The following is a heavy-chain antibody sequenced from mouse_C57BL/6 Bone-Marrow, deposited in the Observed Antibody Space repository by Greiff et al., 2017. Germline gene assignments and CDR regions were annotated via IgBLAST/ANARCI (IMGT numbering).Heavy chain of an antibody. D-gene: IGHD4-1*01. V-gene: IGHV1-61*01. J-gene: IGHJ3*01. CDR3: ATTGTAWFAY. CDR2: IYPSDSET. CDR1: GYTFTSSW. Sequence: VQLQQPGAELVRPGSSVKLSCKASGYTFTSSWMDWVKQRPGQGLEWIGNIYPSDSETHYNQKFKDKATLTVDKSSSTAYMQLISLTSEDAAVYYCATTGTAWFAYWGQGTLVTVSA.